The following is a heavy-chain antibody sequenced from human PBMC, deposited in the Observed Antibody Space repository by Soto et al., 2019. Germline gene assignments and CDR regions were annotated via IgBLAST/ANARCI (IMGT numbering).Heavy chain of an antibody. V-gene: IGHV4-34*01. J-gene: IGHJ4*02. CDR2: INHSGST. Sequence: PSETLSLTCAVYGGSFSGYYWSWIRQPPGKGLEWIGEINHSGSTNYNPSLKSRVTISVDTSKNQFSLKLSSVTAADTAVYYCERWVSGYSYGRFDYWGQGTLVTVSS. D-gene: IGHD5-18*01. CDR3: ERWVSGYSYGRFDY. CDR1: GGSFSGYY.